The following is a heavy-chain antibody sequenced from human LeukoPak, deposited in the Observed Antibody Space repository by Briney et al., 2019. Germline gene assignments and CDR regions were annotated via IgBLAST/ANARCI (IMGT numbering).Heavy chain of an antibody. CDR1: GFTFSSYS. Sequence: GGSLRLSCAASGFTFSSYSMNWVRQAPGKGLEWVSYISSSSSTIYYADSVKGRFTISRDNAKNSLYLQMNSLRAEDTAVYYCARDFYDFWSGYSYYYYYYMDVWGKGTTVTVSS. D-gene: IGHD3-3*01. CDR2: ISSSSSTI. V-gene: IGHV3-48*01. J-gene: IGHJ6*03. CDR3: ARDFYDFWSGYSYYYYYYMDV.